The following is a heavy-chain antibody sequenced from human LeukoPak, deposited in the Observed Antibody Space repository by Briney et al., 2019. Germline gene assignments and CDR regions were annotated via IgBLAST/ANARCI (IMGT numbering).Heavy chain of an antibody. Sequence: SETLSLTCTVSGDSISSYYWSWIRQPPGKGLEGIGYIYYSGGTDYNPSLKSRVTISVDTSKNQFSLKLRSVTAADTAVYYCARHVTISGPYDASDIWGQGTMVTVS. CDR3: ARHVTISGPYDASDI. J-gene: IGHJ3*02. CDR1: GDSISSYY. CDR2: IYYSGGT. V-gene: IGHV4-59*08. D-gene: IGHD5-24*01.